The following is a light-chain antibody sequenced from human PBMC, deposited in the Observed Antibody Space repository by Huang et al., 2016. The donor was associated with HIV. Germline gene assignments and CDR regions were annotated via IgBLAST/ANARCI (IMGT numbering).Light chain of an antibody. CDR3: LQHKAFHLPT. J-gene: IGKJ1*01. V-gene: IGKV1-17*03. CDR1: QDIFNY. CDR2: AVS. Sequence: DIQMTQSPSAMSAFVGDRVTITCRTNQDIFNYLAWFQQKTGRVPKCLIYAVSSLQSGVPSMFSSSGSGTEFTLTINNLQPEDFATYYCLQHKAFHLPTFGQGTQVE.